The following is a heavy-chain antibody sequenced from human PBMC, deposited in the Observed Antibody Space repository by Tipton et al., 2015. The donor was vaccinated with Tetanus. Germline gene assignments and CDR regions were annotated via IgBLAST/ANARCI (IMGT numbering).Heavy chain of an antibody. Sequence: TLSLTCTVSGGSISSSSYYWGWIRQPPGKGLEWIGSIYYSGSTNYNPSLKSRVTISADTSKNQFSLKVSSVTAADTAVYYCARGGNSVAGDYYYYYGMDVWGQGTTVTVSS. CDR2: IYYSGST. V-gene: IGHV4-39*07. CDR3: ARGGNSVAGDYYYYYGMDV. D-gene: IGHD6-19*01. CDR1: GGSISSSSYY. J-gene: IGHJ6*02.